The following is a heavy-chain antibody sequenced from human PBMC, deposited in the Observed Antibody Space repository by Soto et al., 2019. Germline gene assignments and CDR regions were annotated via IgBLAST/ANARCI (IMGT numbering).Heavy chain of an antibody. V-gene: IGHV3-48*02. Sequence: EVQLVESGGGLVQPGVSLRLSCAASGFTFSSYSMNWVRQAPGKGLEWVSYISSSSSTIYYPDSVKGRFTISRDNAKNSLYLQMSSLRDEDTAVYYCARHPEMTTVTSDAFDIWGQGTMVTVSS. CDR1: GFTFSSYS. CDR3: ARHPEMTTVTSDAFDI. CDR2: ISSSSSTI. J-gene: IGHJ3*02. D-gene: IGHD4-17*01.